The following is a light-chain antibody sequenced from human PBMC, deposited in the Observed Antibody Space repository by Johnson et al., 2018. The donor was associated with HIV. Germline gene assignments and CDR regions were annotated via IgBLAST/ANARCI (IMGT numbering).Light chain of an antibody. CDR1: SSNIGNNY. J-gene: IGLJ1*01. V-gene: IGLV1-51*01. Sequence: QSVLTQPPSVSAAPGQKVTISCSGSSSNIGNNYVSWYQQLPGTAPKLLIYDNNKRPSGIPDRFYGSKSGTSATLGITGLQTGDEADYYCGTWDSSLSDVFGTGTKVTVL. CDR3: GTWDSSLSDV. CDR2: DNN.